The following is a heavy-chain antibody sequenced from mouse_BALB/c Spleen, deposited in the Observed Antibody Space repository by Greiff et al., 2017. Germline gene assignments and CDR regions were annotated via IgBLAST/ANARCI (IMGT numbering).Heavy chain of an antibody. J-gene: IGHJ3*01. CDR2: INPSNGGT. V-gene: IGHV1S81*02. Sequence: QVQLKQPGAELVKPGASVKLSCKASGYTFTSYYMYWVKQRPGQGLEWIGGINPSNGGTNFNEKFKSKATLTVDKSSSTAYMQLSSLTSEDSAVYYCTRGLARTAWFAYWGQGTLVTVSA. CDR1: GYTFTSYY. CDR3: TRGLARTAWFAY.